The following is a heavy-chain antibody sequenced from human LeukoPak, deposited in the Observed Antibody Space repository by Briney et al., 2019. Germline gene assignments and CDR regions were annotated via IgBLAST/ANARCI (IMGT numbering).Heavy chain of an antibody. CDR2: IKSKTDGGTT. V-gene: IGHV3-15*01. CDR3: ARDLGDSGYDFGY. Sequence: PGGSLRLSCAASGFTFSNAWMSWVRQAPGKGLEWVGRIKSKTDGGTTDYAAPVKGRFTISRDDSKNTLYLQMNSLKTEDTAVYYCARDLGDSGYDFGYWGQGTLVTVSS. CDR1: GFTFSNAW. J-gene: IGHJ4*02. D-gene: IGHD5-12*01.